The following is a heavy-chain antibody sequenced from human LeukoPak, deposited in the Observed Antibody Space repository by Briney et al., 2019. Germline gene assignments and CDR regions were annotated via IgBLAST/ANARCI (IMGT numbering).Heavy chain of an antibody. J-gene: IGHJ5*02. Sequence: SETLSLTCTVSGGSISSYYWSWIRQPPGKGLEWIGYIYYSGSTNYNPSLKSRVTISVDTSKNQFSLKLSSVTAADTAVYYCALFSIAAAGALDPWGQGTLVTVSS. CDR3: ALFSIAAAGALDP. CDR2: IYYSGST. D-gene: IGHD6-13*01. V-gene: IGHV4-59*08. CDR1: GGSISSYY.